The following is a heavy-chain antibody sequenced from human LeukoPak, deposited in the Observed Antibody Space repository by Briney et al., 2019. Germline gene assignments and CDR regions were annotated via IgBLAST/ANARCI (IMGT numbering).Heavy chain of an antibody. D-gene: IGHD2-21*01. V-gene: IGHV3-23*01. CDR3: AKGRGIDLGFDY. CDR1: GFTFGSYA. J-gene: IGHJ4*02. CDR2: ISGSGGST. Sequence: GGSLRLSCAASGFTFGSYAMSWVRQAPGKGLEWVSAISGSGGSTYYADSVKGRFTISRDNSKNTLYLQMNSLRAEDTAVYYCAKGRGIDLGFDYWGQGTLVTVSS.